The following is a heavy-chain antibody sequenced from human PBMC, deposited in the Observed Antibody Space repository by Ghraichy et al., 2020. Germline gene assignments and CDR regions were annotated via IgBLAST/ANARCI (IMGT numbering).Heavy chain of an antibody. J-gene: IGHJ4*02. D-gene: IGHD3-22*01. CDR1: GDSISSENW. CDR3: ASHRTNYYDLDS. V-gene: IGHV4-4*02. Sequence: SETLSLTCTVSGDSISSENWWTWVRQSPGQGLEWIGEIYHSGATNFNPSLKSRVTMSFDNSKNHFSLNLTSVTAADTAFYYCASHRTNYYDLDSWGQGTLVTVSP. CDR2: IYHSGAT.